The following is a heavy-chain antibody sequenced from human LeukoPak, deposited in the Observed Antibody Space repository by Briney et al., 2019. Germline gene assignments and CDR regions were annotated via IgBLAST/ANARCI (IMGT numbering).Heavy chain of an antibody. CDR3: ARQKLSYNWFDP. Sequence: SVKVSCKASGGTFSSYAISWVRQAPGQGLEWMGGIIPIFGTANYAQKFQGRVTITADESTSTVYMELSSLRSEDTAVYYCARQKLSYNWFDPWGQGTLVTVSS. CDR2: IIPIFGTA. CDR1: GGTFSSYA. V-gene: IGHV1-69*13. J-gene: IGHJ5*02. D-gene: IGHD1-1*01.